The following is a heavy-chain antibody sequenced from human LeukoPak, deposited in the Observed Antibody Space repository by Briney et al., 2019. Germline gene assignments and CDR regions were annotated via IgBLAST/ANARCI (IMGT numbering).Heavy chain of an antibody. CDR1: GGSISSSSYY. Sequence: SETLSLTCTVSGGSISSSSYYWGWIRQPPGKGLEWIGSIYYSGSTYYNPSLKSRVTISVDTSKNQFSLKLSSVTAADTAVYYCASREMATITRFDYWGQGTLVTVSS. V-gene: IGHV4-39*07. J-gene: IGHJ4*02. CDR3: ASREMATITRFDY. D-gene: IGHD5-24*01. CDR2: IYYSGST.